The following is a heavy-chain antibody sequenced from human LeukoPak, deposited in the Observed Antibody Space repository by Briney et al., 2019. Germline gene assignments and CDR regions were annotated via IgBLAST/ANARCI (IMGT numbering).Heavy chain of an antibody. Sequence: SETLSLTXTVSGGSINNYYWSWIRQPPGKGLEWIGYIDDRGSTDYNPSLKSRVTISVDTSKNQYSLKLSSVTAADSAVYYCARRYCSGGSCYSLDSWGQGTLVTASS. CDR2: IDDRGST. CDR3: ARRYCSGGSCYSLDS. V-gene: IGHV4-59*01. CDR1: GGSINNYY. J-gene: IGHJ4*02. D-gene: IGHD2-15*01.